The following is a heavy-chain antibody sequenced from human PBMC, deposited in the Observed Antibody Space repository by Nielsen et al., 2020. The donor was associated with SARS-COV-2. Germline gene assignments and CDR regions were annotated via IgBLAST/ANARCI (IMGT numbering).Heavy chain of an antibody. CDR2: IFYSGST. Sequence: SETLSLTCTVSGGSIGSYYWSWIRQPPGKGLEWIGYIFYSGSTNYNPSLKSRVTISVDTPKNQFSLKLSSVTAADTAVYYCARRALGYCSGGSCYSAFDYWGQGTLVTVSS. D-gene: IGHD2-15*01. J-gene: IGHJ4*02. CDR3: ARRALGYCSGGSCYSAFDY. V-gene: IGHV4-59*08. CDR1: GGSIGSYY.